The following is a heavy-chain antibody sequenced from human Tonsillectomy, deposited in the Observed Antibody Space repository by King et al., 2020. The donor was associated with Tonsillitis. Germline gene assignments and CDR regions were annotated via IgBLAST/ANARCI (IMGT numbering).Heavy chain of an antibody. D-gene: IGHD3-16*01. V-gene: IGHV3-74*01. CDR2: INSDGSST. CDR3: AREQYCVLYDYSYYVMDV. Sequence: MHWVRQAPGKGLVWVSRINSDGSSTSYADSVKGRFTISRDNAKNTLYLQMNSLRAEDTGVYYCAREQYCVLYDYSYYVMDVCGLCTTVTVS. J-gene: IGHJ6*02.